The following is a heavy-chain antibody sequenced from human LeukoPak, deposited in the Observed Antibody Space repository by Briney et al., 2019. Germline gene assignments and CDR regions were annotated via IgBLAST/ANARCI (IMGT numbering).Heavy chain of an antibody. Sequence: GKSLRLSCAASGFTFNNYGMHWVRQAPGKGLEWVAVISYDGRNKHYPDSVKGRFTISRDISTDTLWLQMDSLRTEDTAVYYCARGPLRGTAAAIDYWGQGTLVTVSS. D-gene: IGHD2-2*01. CDR1: GFTFNNYG. J-gene: IGHJ4*02. CDR3: ARGPLRGTAAAIDY. V-gene: IGHV3-30*03. CDR2: ISYDGRNK.